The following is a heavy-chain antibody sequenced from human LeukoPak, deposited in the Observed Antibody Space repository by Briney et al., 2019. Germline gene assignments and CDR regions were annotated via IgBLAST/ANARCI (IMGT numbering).Heavy chain of an antibody. J-gene: IGHJ4*02. D-gene: IGHD3-16*02. CDR1: GYTFTSYG. Sequence: ASVTVSCTSSGYTFTSYGISWVRQAPGQGLEWMGWISAYDGNTNYSQKLQGRVSMTTDTSTSTASMELRSLRSDDTAVYCCARVVEDYVWGRYRYEKYCFDYWGQGTLVTVSS. V-gene: IGHV1-18*01. CDR3: ARVVEDYVWGRYRYEKYCFDY. CDR2: ISAYDGNT.